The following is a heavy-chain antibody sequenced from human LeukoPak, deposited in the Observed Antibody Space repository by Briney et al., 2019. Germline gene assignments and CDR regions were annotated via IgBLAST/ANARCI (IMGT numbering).Heavy chain of an antibody. CDR3: ARGYGSGEQFHFDF. CDR1: GYTFTGYY. J-gene: IGHJ4*02. CDR2: SNPSGGST. Sequence: EASVKVSCKASGYTFTGYYMHWVRQAPGQGLEWMGRSNPSGGSTRYAQKFQGRVTMTRDTSTSTVYMELSSLRSEDTAVYFCARGYGSGEQFHFDFWGQGTLVTVSS. D-gene: IGHD3-10*01. V-gene: IGHV1-46*01.